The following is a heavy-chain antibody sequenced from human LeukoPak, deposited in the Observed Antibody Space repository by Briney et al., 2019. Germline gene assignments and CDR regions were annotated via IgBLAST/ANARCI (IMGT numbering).Heavy chain of an antibody. J-gene: IGHJ6*02. CDR2: TSADGTTT. V-gene: IGHV3-74*01. CDR3: ARGLAGAYRIMDV. CDR1: GFTLNTYW. Sequence: GGSLRLSCVASGFTLNTYWIHWVRQGPGKGLVWVSLTSADGTTTTYANSVKGRFTVSRDNARNTLYLQMNSLRGEDAAVYYCARGLAGAYRIMDVWGQGTTVTVS. D-gene: IGHD6-19*01.